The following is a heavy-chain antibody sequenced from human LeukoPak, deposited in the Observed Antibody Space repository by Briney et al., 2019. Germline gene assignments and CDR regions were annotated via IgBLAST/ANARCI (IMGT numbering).Heavy chain of an antibody. J-gene: IGHJ4*02. Sequence: SETLSLTCTVSSGSISNYSWSWIRQPPGEGLEWIGLIYYSGTTHYNLCIKSRVTMSVATSNNQFSLRRSVVTAADTAIYCCARHSVASPHYFDYRGQGGLVSVCS. CDR2: IYYSGTT. D-gene: IGHD5/OR15-5a*01. V-gene: IGHV4-59*08. CDR1: SGSISNYS. CDR3: ARHSVASPHYFDY.